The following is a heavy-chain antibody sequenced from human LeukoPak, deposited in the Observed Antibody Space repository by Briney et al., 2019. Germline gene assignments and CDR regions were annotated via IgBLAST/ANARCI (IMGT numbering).Heavy chain of an antibody. CDR2: INPNSGGT. D-gene: IGHD4-23*01. J-gene: IGHJ5*02. V-gene: IGHV1-2*02. CDR1: GYTFTGYY. Sequence: ASVKVSCKASGYTFTGYYMHWVRQAPGQGLEWMGWINPNSGGTNYAQKFQGRVTMTRDTSINTAYMDLSRLRSDDTAVYYCARDGEAATVVTGGLNWFDPWGQGTLVTVSS. CDR3: ARDGEAATVVTGGLNWFDP.